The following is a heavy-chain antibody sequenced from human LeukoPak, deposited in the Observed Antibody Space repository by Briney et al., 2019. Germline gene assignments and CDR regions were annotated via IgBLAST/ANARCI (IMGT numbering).Heavy chain of an antibody. Sequence: GRSLRLSCAASGFTFSSYAMHWVRQAPGKGLEWVAVISYDGSNKYYADSVKGRFTISRDNSKNTLYLQMNSLRAEDTAVYYCARASGLRFLEWFVDYWGQGTLVTVSS. J-gene: IGHJ4*02. V-gene: IGHV3-30-3*01. CDR2: ISYDGSNK. CDR3: ARASGLRFLEWFVDY. D-gene: IGHD3-3*01. CDR1: GFTFSSYA.